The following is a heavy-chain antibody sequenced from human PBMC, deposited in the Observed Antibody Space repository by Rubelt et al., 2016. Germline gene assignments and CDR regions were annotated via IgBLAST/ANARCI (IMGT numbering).Heavy chain of an antibody. CDR2: IYYSGST. D-gene: IGHD6-13*01. Sequence: QLQLQESGPGLVKPSETLSLTCTVSGGSISSSSYYWGWIRQPPGKGLEWIGYIYYSGSTYYNPSLKGRVTISVDTSKNQFSLKLSSVTAADTAVYYCARANSSSWYFGGMDVWGQGTTVTVSS. J-gene: IGHJ6*02. CDR3: ARANSSSWYFGGMDV. V-gene: IGHV4-39*07. CDR1: GGSISSSSYY.